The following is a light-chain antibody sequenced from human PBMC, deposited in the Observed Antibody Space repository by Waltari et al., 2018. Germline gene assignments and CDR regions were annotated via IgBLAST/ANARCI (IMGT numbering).Light chain of an antibody. J-gene: IGKJ1*01. Sequence: SCRASQRVGRAFAWYQQKPGQAPRLLIYDTSTRATGISDKFSGSGSGTDFSLTISRVEPEDFAVYFCQMYVRLPVTFDQGTKVEVK. CDR2: DTS. V-gene: IGKV3-20*01. CDR1: QRVGRA. CDR3: QMYVRLPVT.